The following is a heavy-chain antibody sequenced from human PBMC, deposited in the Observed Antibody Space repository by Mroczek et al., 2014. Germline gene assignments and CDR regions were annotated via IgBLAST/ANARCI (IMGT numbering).Heavy chain of an antibody. Sequence: LVQSGAEVKKPGASVKVSCKASGYTFTSYDINWVRQATGQGLEWMGWMNPNSGNTGYAQKFQGRVTMTRNTSISTAYMELSSLRSEDTAVYYCARRDSSGYYIRIREYNWFDPWGQGTLVTVSS. V-gene: IGHV1-8*01. D-gene: IGHD3-22*01. CDR1: GYTFTSYD. CDR2: MNPNSGNT. J-gene: IGHJ5*02. CDR3: ARRDSSGYYIRIREYNWFDP.